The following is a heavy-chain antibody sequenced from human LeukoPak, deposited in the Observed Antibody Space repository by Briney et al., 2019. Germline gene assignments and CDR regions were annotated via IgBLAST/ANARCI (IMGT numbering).Heavy chain of an antibody. CDR3: ARGQGATVPQVGKNWFDP. V-gene: IGHV4-59*12. J-gene: IGHJ5*02. CDR2: IYYSGST. Sequence: SETLSLTCTVSGGSISSGYWSWIRQPPGKGLEWIGYIYYSGSTNYNPSLKSRVTISVDTSKNQFSLKLISVTAADTAVYYCARGQGATVPQVGKNWFDPWGQGTRVIVSS. D-gene: IGHD1-26*01. CDR1: GGSISSGY.